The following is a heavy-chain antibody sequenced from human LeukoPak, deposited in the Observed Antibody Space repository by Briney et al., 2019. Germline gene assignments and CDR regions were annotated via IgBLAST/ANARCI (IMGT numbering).Heavy chain of an antibody. CDR2: ISAYNGNT. V-gene: IGHV1-18*01. CDR3: ARDGEGIAARPNFDY. J-gene: IGHJ4*02. D-gene: IGHD6-6*01. CDR1: GYTFTSYG. Sequence: GASVKVSCKASGYTFTSYGISWVRQAPGQGLEWMGWISAYNGNTNYAQKLQGRVTMTTDTSTSTAYMVLRSLRSDDTAVYYCARDGEGIAARPNFDYWGQGTLVTVSS.